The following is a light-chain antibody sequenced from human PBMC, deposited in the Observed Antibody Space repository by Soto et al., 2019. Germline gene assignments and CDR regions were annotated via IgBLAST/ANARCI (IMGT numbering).Light chain of an antibody. CDR3: QQYGNLPLT. CDR1: QTITT. J-gene: IGKJ4*01. V-gene: IGKV3-20*01. CDR2: RVS. Sequence: EIVLTQSPGTLSFSTGERATLSCRASQTITTLAWYQRKPGQAPRLLIYRVSSRATGVPDRFSGSGSGTDYTLTISRLEPEDLAVYYCQQYGNLPLTFGGGTKVEIK.